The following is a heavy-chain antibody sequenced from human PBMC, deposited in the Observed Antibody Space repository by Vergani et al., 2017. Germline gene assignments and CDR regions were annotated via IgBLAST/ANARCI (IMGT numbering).Heavy chain of an antibody. CDR1: GYTFTSYA. Sequence: QVQLVQSGSELKKPGASVKVSCKASGYTFTSYAMNWVRQAPGQGLEFLRSLNTNTGNPTYAQGFTGRFVFPLDTSVSTAYLQISSLKAEDTAVYYCARDCGSAQLWFSYYYYMDVWGKGTTVTVSS. J-gene: IGHJ6*03. D-gene: IGHD5-18*01. CDR3: ARDCGSAQLWFSYYYYMDV. CDR2: LNTNTGNP. V-gene: IGHV7-4-1*02.